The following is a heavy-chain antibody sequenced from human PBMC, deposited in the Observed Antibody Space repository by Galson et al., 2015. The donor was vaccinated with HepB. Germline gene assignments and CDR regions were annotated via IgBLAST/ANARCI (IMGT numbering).Heavy chain of an antibody. Sequence: SLRLSCAASGFTFNNYAMHWVRQAPGKGLEWVAVLSYAARNEYYADSVKGRFTISRDDSKNTLHLQMNSLRAEDTAVYYCARDHYQQWPVQLGFHFYYGMDVWGQGTTVTVSS. J-gene: IGHJ6*02. D-gene: IGHD6-19*01. CDR2: LSYAARNE. V-gene: IGHV3-30*04. CDR1: GFTFNNYA. CDR3: ARDHYQQWPVQLGFHFYYGMDV.